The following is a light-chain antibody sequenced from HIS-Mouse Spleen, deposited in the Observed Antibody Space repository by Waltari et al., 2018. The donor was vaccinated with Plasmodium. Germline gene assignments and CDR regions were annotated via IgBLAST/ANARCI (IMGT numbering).Light chain of an antibody. J-gene: IGLJ3*02. CDR3: QSYDSSLSGSWV. CDR2: GNS. Sequence: QSVLTPPPSVSGAPGQRVPLPLPGTSFNLRAGYGLPWFQQLPETAPKLLIYGNSNRPSGVPDRFSGSKSGTSASLAITGLQAEDEADYYCQSYDSSLSGSWVFGGGTKLTVL. CDR1: SFNLRAGYG. V-gene: IGLV1-40*01.